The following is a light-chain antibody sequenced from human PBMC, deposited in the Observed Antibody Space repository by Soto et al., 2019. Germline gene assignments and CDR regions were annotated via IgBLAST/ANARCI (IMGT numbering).Light chain of an antibody. Sequence: EIVFTQSPATLSLSPGERATLSCRASQSVSSFLAWYQQKPGQAPRLLIYDASNRATGIPARFSGSGSGTDFTLTISSLEPEDFAVYYCQQRYNWPRTFGQGTKLEIK. CDR2: DAS. J-gene: IGKJ2*01. CDR1: QSVSSF. V-gene: IGKV3-11*01. CDR3: QQRYNWPRT.